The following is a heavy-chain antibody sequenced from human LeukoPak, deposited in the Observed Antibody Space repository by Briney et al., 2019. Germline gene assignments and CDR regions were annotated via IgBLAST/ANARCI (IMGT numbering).Heavy chain of an antibody. D-gene: IGHD5-18*01. CDR3: AKDLSADTAMVTYYYYGMDV. CDR2: ISYDGSNK. J-gene: IGHJ6*02. V-gene: IGHV3-30*18. Sequence: PGGSLRLSCADSGFTFSSYGMHWVRQAPGKGLEWVAVISYDGSNKYYADSVKGRFTISRDNSKNTLYLQMNSLRAEDTAVYYCAKDLSADTAMVTYYYYGMDVWGQGTTVTVSS. CDR1: GFTFSSYG.